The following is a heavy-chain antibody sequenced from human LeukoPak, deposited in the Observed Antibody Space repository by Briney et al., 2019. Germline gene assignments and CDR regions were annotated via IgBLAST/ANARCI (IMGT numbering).Heavy chain of an antibody. D-gene: IGHD5-12*01. V-gene: IGHV1-69*05. J-gene: IGHJ5*02. CDR3: AREVAGSGYDSRWVIIRWFDP. CDR2: IIPIYGTA. Sequence: ASVKVSCKASGGTFNSYAISWVRQAPGQGLEWMGGIIPIYGTANYAQKFQGRVTITTDESTSTAYMELSSLRSEDTAVYYCAREVAGSGYDSRWVIIRWFDPWGQGTLVTVSS. CDR1: GGTFNSYA.